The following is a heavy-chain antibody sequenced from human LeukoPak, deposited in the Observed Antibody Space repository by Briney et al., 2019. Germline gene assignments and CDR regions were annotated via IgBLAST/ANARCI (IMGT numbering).Heavy chain of an antibody. Sequence: PSETLSLTCAVYGGSFSGYYWSWIRQPPGKGLEWIGEINHSGSTNYHPSLKSRVTISVDTPKNQFSLKLSSVTAADTAVYYCARGGGSIVVVPAATVSGFDPWGQGTLVTVSS. D-gene: IGHD2-2*01. V-gene: IGHV4-34*01. CDR2: INHSGST. CDR3: ARGGGSIVVVPAATVSGFDP. J-gene: IGHJ5*02. CDR1: GGSFSGYY.